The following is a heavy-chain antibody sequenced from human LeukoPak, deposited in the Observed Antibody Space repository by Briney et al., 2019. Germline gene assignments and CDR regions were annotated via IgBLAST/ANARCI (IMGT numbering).Heavy chain of an antibody. J-gene: IGHJ4*02. CDR3: ASEGRYCSSTSCRDYYDTSGLDY. V-gene: IGHV3-33*08. CDR1: GFTFSDYT. CDR2: IWYDGSNK. D-gene: IGHD2-2*01. Sequence: GGSLRLSCAASGFTFSDYTMTWVRQAPGKGLEWVAAIWYDGSNKYYADSVKGRFTISRDNSKNTLYLQMNSLRAEDTAVYYCASEGRYCSSTSCRDYYDTSGLDYWGQGTLVTVSS.